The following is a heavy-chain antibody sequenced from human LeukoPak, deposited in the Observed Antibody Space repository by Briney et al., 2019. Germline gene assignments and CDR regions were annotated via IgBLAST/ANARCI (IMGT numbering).Heavy chain of an antibody. V-gene: IGHV3-30*02. J-gene: IGHJ6*03. CDR1: GFTFSSYG. CDR2: MRYDGSNK. Sequence: GGSLRLSCAASGFTFSSYGMHWVRQAPGKGLEWVAFMRYDGSNKYYADSVKGRFTISRDNSKNTLYLQMNSLRAEDTAVYYCAKVARVPAANYYYYYMDVWGKGTTVTVSS. CDR3: AKVARVPAANYYYYYMDV. D-gene: IGHD2-2*01.